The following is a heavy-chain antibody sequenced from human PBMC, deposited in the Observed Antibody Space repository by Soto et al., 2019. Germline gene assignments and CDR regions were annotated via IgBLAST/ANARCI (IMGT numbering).Heavy chain of an antibody. Sequence: EVQLVESGGGLVQPGRSLRLSCAASGFTFDDYAMHWVRQAPGKGLEWVSGISWNSGSIGYADSVKGRFTISRDNAKNSLYLQMNSLRAEDTALYYCAKDMELGGDYWGQGTLFTVSS. D-gene: IGHD1-7*01. CDR1: GFTFDDYA. V-gene: IGHV3-9*01. J-gene: IGHJ4*02. CDR2: ISWNSGSI. CDR3: AKDMELGGDY.